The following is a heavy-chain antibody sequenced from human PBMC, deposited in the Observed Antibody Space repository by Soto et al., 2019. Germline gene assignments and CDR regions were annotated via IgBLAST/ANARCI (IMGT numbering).Heavy chain of an antibody. CDR3: ARVLTSMRSGYYALSY. V-gene: IGHV1-3*01. Sequence: ASVKVSCKASGYTFTSYAMHWVRQAPGQRLEWMGWINAGNGNTKYSQKFQGRVTITRDTSASTAYMELSSLRSEDTAVYYCARVLTSMRSGYYALSYWGQGTLATGSS. J-gene: IGHJ4*02. D-gene: IGHD3-3*01. CDR1: GYTFTSYA. CDR2: INAGNGNT.